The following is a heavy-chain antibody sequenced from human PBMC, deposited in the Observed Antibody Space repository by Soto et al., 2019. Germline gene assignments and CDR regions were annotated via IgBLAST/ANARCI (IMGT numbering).Heavy chain of an antibody. Sequence: PGGSLRLSCAASGFTFSSYAMHWVRQAPGKGLEWVAVISYDGSNKYYADSVKGRFTISRDNSKNTLYLQMNSLRAEDTAVYYCARAVASAAGTYYYYYGMDVWGQGTKVTVSS. J-gene: IGHJ6*02. CDR3: ARAVASAAGTYYYYYGMDV. D-gene: IGHD6-13*01. V-gene: IGHV3-30-3*01. CDR1: GFTFSSYA. CDR2: ISYDGSNK.